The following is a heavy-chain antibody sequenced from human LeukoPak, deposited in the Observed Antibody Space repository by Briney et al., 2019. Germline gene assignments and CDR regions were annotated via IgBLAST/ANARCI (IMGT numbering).Heavy chain of an antibody. D-gene: IGHD6-13*01. J-gene: IGHJ5*02. V-gene: IGHV3-9*01. CDR1: GFTFDDYD. CDR2: ISWNSGSI. CDR3: AREGSSSYIKHSHLYNWFDP. Sequence: GGSLRLSCAASGFTFDDYDMHWVRQAPGKGLEWGSGISWNSGSIAYADSVKGRFTISRDNAKNSLYLQINSLRPEDTAFYYCAREGSSSYIKHSHLYNWFDPWGQGTLVTVSS.